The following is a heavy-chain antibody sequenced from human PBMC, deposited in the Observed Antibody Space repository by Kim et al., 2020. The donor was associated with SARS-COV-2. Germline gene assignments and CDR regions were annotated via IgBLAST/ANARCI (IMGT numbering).Heavy chain of an antibody. V-gene: IGHV4-34*01. J-gene: IGHJ5*02. CDR1: GGSFSGYY. CDR3: ATDPYYYGSGIFPGRFDP. D-gene: IGHD3-10*01. CDR2: INHSGST. Sequence: SETLSLTCAVYGGSFSGYYWSWIRQPPGKGLEWIGEINHSGSTNYNPSLKSRVTISVDTSKNQFSLKLSSVTAADTAVYYCATDPYYYGSGIFPGRFDPWGQGTLVTVSS.